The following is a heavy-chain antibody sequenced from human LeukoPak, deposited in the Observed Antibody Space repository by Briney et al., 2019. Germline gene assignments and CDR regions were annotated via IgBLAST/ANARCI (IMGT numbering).Heavy chain of an antibody. D-gene: IGHD1-1*01. CDR2: IYYSGST. V-gene: IGHV4-59*01. Sequence: SETLSLTCTVSGGSISSDFWSWIRQPPGKGLEWIGYIYYSGSTNYNPSLKSRVTISVDTSKNQFSLKLSSVTAADTAVYYCARGGGTTKYYYYGMDVWGQGTTVTVSS. CDR1: GGSISSDF. J-gene: IGHJ6*02. CDR3: ARGGGTTKYYYYGMDV.